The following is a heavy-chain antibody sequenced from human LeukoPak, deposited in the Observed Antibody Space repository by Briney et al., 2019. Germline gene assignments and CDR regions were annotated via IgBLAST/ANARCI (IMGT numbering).Heavy chain of an antibody. CDR2: ISWNSGSI. CDR1: GFTFDDYA. V-gene: IGHV3-9*01. J-gene: IGHJ4*02. Sequence: PWGSLRLSCVASGFTFDDYAMHWVRQAPGKGLEWVSGISWNSGSIGYADSVKGRFTISRDNAKNSLYLQMNSLRAEDTALYHCAKGYCSSTSCYVDYWGQGTLVTVSS. CDR3: AKGYCSSTSCYVDY. D-gene: IGHD2-2*01.